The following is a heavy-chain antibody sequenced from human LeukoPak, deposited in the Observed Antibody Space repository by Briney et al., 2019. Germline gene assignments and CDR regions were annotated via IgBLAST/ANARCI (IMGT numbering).Heavy chain of an antibody. CDR2: IYYSGST. V-gene: IGHV4-59*01. Sequence: KPSETLSLTCTVSGGSISSYYWSWIRQPPGKGLEWIGYIYYSGSTNYNPSLKSRVTISVDTSKNQFSLKLSSVTAADTAVYYCAREGAAAGIDYWGQGTLVTVSS. D-gene: IGHD6-13*01. J-gene: IGHJ4*02. CDR1: GGSISSYY. CDR3: AREGAAAGIDY.